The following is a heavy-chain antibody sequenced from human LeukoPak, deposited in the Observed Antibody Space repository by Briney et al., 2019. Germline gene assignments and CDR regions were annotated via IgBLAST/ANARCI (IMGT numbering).Heavy chain of an antibody. CDR3: ARDSPLYCSSTSCPFDY. V-gene: IGHV1-24*01. D-gene: IGHD2-2*01. Sequence: ASVKVSCKVSGYTLTELSMHWVRQAPGKGLEWMGGFDPEDGETIYAQKFQGRVTMTEDTSTDTAYMELSSLRSEDTAVYYCARDSPLYCSSTSCPFDYWGQGTLVTVSS. J-gene: IGHJ4*02. CDR1: GYTLTELS. CDR2: FDPEDGET.